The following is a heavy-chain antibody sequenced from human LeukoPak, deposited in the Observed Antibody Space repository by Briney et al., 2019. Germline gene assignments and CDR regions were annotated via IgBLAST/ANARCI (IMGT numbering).Heavy chain of an antibody. Sequence: SGPTLVKPTQTLTLTCTFSGFSLSTSGVGVGWIRQPPGKALQWLALIYWNDDKRYSPSLKSRLTITKDTSKNQVVLTMTNMDPVDTATYYCAHRRVRYFDWFNPYRNWFDHWGQGTLVTVSS. V-gene: IGHV2-5*01. CDR1: GFSLSTSGVG. D-gene: IGHD3-9*01. CDR3: AHRRVRYFDWFNPYRNWFDH. J-gene: IGHJ5*02. CDR2: IYWNDDK.